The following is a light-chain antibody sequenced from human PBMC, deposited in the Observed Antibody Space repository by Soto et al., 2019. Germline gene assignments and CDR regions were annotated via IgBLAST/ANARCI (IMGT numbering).Light chain of an antibody. CDR3: QQYGASPYT. V-gene: IGKV3-20*01. Sequence: EVVLTQSPGTLSLSPGERATLSCRASQSVDRSYLAWYQQRPGQAPRLLIYGASSRATGITDRFSGSGSGTDFTLTISRPEAEDLAVYYCQQYGASPYTFGQGTKLE. J-gene: IGKJ2*01. CDR2: GAS. CDR1: QSVDRSY.